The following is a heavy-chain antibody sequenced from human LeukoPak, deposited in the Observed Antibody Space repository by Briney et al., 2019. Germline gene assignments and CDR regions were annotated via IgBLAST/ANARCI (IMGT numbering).Heavy chain of an antibody. CDR3: AKGLPDYYGSGSYPNDY. V-gene: IGHV3-23*01. Sequence: GGSLRLSCASSGFTFSSYAMSGVRQAPGKGLEGVSSISGSGGSTYYADSVNGRFTISRDNSKNTLYLQMNSLRAEDTDVYYCAKGLPDYYGSGSYPNDYWGQGTLVTVSS. CDR1: GFTFSSYA. CDR2: ISGSGGST. J-gene: IGHJ4*02. D-gene: IGHD3-10*01.